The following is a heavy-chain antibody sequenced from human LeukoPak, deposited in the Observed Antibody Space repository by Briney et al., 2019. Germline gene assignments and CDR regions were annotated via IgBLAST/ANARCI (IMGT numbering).Heavy chain of an antibody. CDR3: AREVGDYYDSSGSFGY. J-gene: IGHJ4*02. Sequence: GGSLRLSCAASGFTVSSNYMTWVRQAPGKGLEWVSIIYSGGTTYYAESVKGRFTISRDSAKNTLYLQMNSLRAEDTAVYYCAREVGDYYDSSGSFGYWGQGTLVTVSS. V-gene: IGHV3-53*01. CDR2: IYSGGTT. CDR1: GFTVSSNY. D-gene: IGHD3-22*01.